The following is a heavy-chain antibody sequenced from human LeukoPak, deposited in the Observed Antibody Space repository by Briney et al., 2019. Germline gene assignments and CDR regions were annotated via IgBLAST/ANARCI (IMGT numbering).Heavy chain of an antibody. CDR2: IKPNSGGT. Sequence: GASVKVSCKASGYTFTGYYMHWVRQAPGQGLEWMGWIKPNSGGTNYAQKFQGRVTMTRDTSISTAYMELSRLRSDDTAVYYCARVPYDSSGSIDYWGQGTLVTVSS. V-gene: IGHV1-2*02. CDR3: ARVPYDSSGSIDY. CDR1: GYTFTGYY. D-gene: IGHD3-22*01. J-gene: IGHJ4*02.